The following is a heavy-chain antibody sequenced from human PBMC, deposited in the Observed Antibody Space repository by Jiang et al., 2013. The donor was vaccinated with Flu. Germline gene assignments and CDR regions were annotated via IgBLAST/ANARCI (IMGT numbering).Heavy chain of an antibody. CDR1: GGSISSSSYY. J-gene: IGHJ4*02. D-gene: IGHD3-22*01. Sequence: GSGLVKPSETLSLTCTVSGGSISSSSYYWGWIRQPPGKGLEWIGSIYYSGSTYYNPSLKSRVTISVDTSKNQFSLKLSSVTAADTAVYYCARHEVMIAYTDDDYWGQGTLVTVSS. V-gene: IGHV4-39*01. CDR2: IYYSGST. CDR3: ARHEVMIAYTDDDY.